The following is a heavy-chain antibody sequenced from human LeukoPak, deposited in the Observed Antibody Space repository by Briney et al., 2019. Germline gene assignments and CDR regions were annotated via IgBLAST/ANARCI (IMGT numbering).Heavy chain of an antibody. D-gene: IGHD1-26*01. J-gene: IGHJ4*02. Sequence: SSETLSLTCTVSGGSISSSSYYWGWIRQPPGKGLEWIRSIYYTGSTYYNPSLKSRVTISVDTSKNQFSLKLSSVTAADTAVYYCARTSGSYGFDYWGQGTLVTVSS. CDR2: IYYTGST. CDR1: GGSISSSSYY. CDR3: ARTSGSYGFDY. V-gene: IGHV4-39*07.